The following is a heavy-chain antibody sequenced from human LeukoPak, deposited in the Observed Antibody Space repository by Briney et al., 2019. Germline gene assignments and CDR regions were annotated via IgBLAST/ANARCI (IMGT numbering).Heavy chain of an antibody. CDR3: AKAFSAYENWPPNWFDP. CDR2: IDSDGRGT. CDR1: GFTFTPYW. Sequence: QPGGSLRLSCAASGFTFTPYWMHWVRQAPGKGLVWVSRIDSDGRGTIYADSVKGRLTISRDNSKNTLYLQMSSLRAEDTAVYYCAKAFSAYENWPPNWFDPWGQGTLVTVSS. D-gene: IGHD5-12*01. V-gene: IGHV3-74*01. J-gene: IGHJ5*02.